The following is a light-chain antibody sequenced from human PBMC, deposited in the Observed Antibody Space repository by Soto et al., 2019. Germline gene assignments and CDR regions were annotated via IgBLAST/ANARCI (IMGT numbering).Light chain of an antibody. Sequence: EIVLTQSPATLSVSPGERATLSCRASQSVGNTLAWYQQKPGQAPRLLIYGASSRATGIPDRFSGSGSGTDFTLTISRLEPEDFAVYYCQQYGSLPRTFGQGTKVDI. CDR3: QQYGSLPRT. CDR1: QSVGNT. V-gene: IGKV3-20*01. J-gene: IGKJ1*01. CDR2: GAS.